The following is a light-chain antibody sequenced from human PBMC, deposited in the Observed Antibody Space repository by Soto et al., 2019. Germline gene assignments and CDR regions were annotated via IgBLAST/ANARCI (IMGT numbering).Light chain of an antibody. CDR1: QSINSFY. CDR3: RQYDSSPQT. CDR2: GAS. J-gene: IGKJ2*01. V-gene: IGKV3-20*01. Sequence: EIVLTQSPGTLSLSPGERATLSCRASQSINSFYLAWYQQNRGQAPRLLIYGASSRATGIPDRFGGSESGTDFTLTISRLEPEDFAVYYCRQYDSSPQTFGQGTTLEIK.